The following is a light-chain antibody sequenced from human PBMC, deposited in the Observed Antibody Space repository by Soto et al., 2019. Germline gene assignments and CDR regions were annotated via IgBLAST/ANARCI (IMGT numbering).Light chain of an antibody. CDR1: SSDVGGYNY. CDR2: DVS. J-gene: IGLJ1*01. V-gene: IGLV2-11*01. CDR3: CSHTGRDYV. Sequence: QSALTQPRSVSGSPGQSVTISCTGTSSDVGGYNYVSWYQQHPGKAPKLMIYDVSKRPSGVPDRFSGSKSGNTASLTISGLQAEDEADYYCCSHTGRDYVFGAGTKVTVL.